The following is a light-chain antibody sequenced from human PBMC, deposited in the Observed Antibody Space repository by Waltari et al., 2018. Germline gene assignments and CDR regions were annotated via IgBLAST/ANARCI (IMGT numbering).Light chain of an antibody. CDR3: QSYDTTLSAVV. J-gene: IGLJ2*01. Sequence: QSVLTQPPSVSGAPGQRVTISCSGTKSNIGADFDVHWYQPVPGTAPKLLLHSFSNRPSGAYVLFSGFKAVASASLVITGLQAEDEALYYCQSYDTTLSAVVFGGGTRLTV. V-gene: IGLV1-40*01. CDR2: SFS. CDR1: KSNIGADFD.